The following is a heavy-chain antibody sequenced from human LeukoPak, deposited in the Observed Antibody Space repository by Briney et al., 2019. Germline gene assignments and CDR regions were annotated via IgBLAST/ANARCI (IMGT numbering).Heavy chain of an antibody. CDR2: INHSGST. V-gene: IGHV4-34*01. D-gene: IGHD6-13*01. Sequence: PSETLSLTCAFYGGSFSGYYWSWIRQPPGKGLEWIGEINHSGSTNYNPSLKSRATISVDTSKNQFSLKLSSVTAADTAVYYCARGTTKLTAAAGTHFDYWGQGTLVTVSS. CDR3: ARGTTKLTAAAGTHFDY. CDR1: GGSFSGYY. J-gene: IGHJ4*02.